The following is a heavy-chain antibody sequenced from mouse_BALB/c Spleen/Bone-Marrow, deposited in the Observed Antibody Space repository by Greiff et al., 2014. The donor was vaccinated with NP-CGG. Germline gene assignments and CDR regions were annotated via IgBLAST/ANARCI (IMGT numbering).Heavy chain of an antibody. CDR3: VRGEDGFTS. J-gene: IGHJ3*01. V-gene: IGHV1S46*01. CDR1: GYSLTGYT. Sequence: EVQLQQSGPELVKPGASMKISCKASGYSLTGYTMHWGKQSHGKNLEWIGLINPYNSDTYYNQRFKDKATLTVDKSSSTAYMELLSLTSEDYAVYYCVRGEDGFTSWGQGTLVTVSA. CDR2: INPYNSDT.